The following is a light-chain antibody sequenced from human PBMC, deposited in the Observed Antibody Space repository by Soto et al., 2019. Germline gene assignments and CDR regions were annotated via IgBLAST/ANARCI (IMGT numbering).Light chain of an antibody. V-gene: IGKV3-15*01. CDR3: QQYNNWPRT. J-gene: IGKJ2*01. CDR1: QTVSSK. Sequence: ERVMTQSPGTLSVFPGERATLSCRASQTVSSKIAWYQQKPGQAPRLLIYDASTRATGIPAWFSGSGSGTEFTLTISSLQSEDFAIYYCQQYNNWPRTFGQGTKLESK. CDR2: DAS.